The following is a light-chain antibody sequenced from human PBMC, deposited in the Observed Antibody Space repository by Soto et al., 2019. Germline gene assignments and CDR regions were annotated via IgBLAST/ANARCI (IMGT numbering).Light chain of an antibody. CDR3: QHRHN. CDR2: DAS. Sequence: DIVLTQSPATLSLSPGERATLSCRASQSVSRDFAWYQQKPGQAPRLLIYDASNRATGIPPRFSGSGSGTDFTLTINRLQPEDFAVYYCQHRHNFGPGTKVDFK. V-gene: IGKV3-11*01. CDR1: QSVSRD. J-gene: IGKJ3*01.